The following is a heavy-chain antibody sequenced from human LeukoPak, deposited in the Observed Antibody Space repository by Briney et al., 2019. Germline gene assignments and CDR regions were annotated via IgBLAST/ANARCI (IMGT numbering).Heavy chain of an antibody. V-gene: IGHV4-30-2*01. CDR1: GGSISSGGYY. D-gene: IGHD6-13*01. J-gene: IGHJ4*02. CDR2: IYHSGST. CDR3: ARSLYSGSSFDY. Sequence: SETLSLTCTVSGGSISSGGYYWSWIRQPPGKGLEWIGYIYHSGSTYYNPSLKSRVTISVERSKNQFSLKLSSVTAADTAVYYCARSLYSGSSFDYWGQGTLVTVSS.